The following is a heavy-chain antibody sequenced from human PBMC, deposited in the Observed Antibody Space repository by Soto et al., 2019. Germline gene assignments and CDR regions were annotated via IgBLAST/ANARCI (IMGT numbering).Heavy chain of an antibody. CDR1: GASISGSYYY. CDR2: VFYTGFT. J-gene: IGHJ6*02. Sequence: PSETLSLTCAVSGASISGSYYYWAWLRQSPGKGPEWIGSVFYTGFTSYNPSLESRVSVSVDTSKSQFSLKLSAVTAADTAVYYCARILYCSSTSCLRRGYYYYGMDVWGQGTTVTVSS. CDR3: ARILYCSSTSCLRRGYYYYGMDV. V-gene: IGHV4-39*01. D-gene: IGHD2-2*01.